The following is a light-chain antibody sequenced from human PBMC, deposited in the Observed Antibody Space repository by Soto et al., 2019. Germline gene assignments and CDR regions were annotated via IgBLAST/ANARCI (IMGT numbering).Light chain of an antibody. Sequence: EIVLTQSPGTLSLSPGERATLSCRASQSVSSSYLAWYQQKPGQAPRLLIYGASSRATGIPDRFSGSGSGTDFTLTISRLEPEDFAVYYCQQYGSPTTVGQGPKVEIK. V-gene: IGKV3-20*01. J-gene: IGKJ1*01. CDR1: QSVSSSY. CDR3: QQYGSPTT. CDR2: GAS.